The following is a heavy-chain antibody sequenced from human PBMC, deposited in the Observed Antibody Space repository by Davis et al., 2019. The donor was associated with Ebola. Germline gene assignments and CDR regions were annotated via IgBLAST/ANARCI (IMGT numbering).Heavy chain of an antibody. CDR3: ARRGGTTLTAGTRYFDL. CDR2: ISSSGDTI. D-gene: IGHD4-17*01. Sequence: PGGSLRLSCAASGFTFSTYHMNWVRQTPGKGLEWVSYISSSGDTIYYAASVKGRFTISRDNAKNSLYLQVNSLTNEDTAVYYCARRGGTTLTAGTRYFDLWGRGTLVTVSS. J-gene: IGHJ2*01. CDR1: GFTFSTYH. V-gene: IGHV3-48*02.